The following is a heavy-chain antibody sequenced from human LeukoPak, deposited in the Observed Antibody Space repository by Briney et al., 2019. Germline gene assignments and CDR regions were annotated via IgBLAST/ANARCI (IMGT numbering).Heavy chain of an antibody. CDR1: GGSISSGGFY. CDR2: FYYSGST. Sequence: SETLSLTCTVSGGSISSGGFYWSWIRQPPGKGLEWIGYFYYSGSTYYNPSLKSRVTISVDTSKNQFSLKLSSVTAADTAVYYCARGLHYYDSSALLVWGQGTLVTASS. D-gene: IGHD3-22*01. J-gene: IGHJ4*02. CDR3: ARGLHYYDSSALLV. V-gene: IGHV4-30-4*01.